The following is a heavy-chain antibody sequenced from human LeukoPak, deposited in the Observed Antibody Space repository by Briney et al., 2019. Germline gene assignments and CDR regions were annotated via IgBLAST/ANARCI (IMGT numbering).Heavy chain of an antibody. D-gene: IGHD5-18*01. CDR1: GFTVSSNY. J-gene: IGHJ4*02. Sequence: GGSLRLSCAASGFTVSSNYMSWVRQAPGKGLEWVSVIYSGGSTYYADSVKGRFTISRDNSKNTLYLQMNSLRAEDTAVYYCARGGTAMVIGFDYWGQGTLVTVSS. CDR2: IYSGGST. CDR3: ARGGTAMVIGFDY. V-gene: IGHV3-53*01.